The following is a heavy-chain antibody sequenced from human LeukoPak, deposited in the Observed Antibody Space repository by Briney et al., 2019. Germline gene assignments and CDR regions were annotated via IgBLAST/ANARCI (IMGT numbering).Heavy chain of an antibody. CDR3: ARGDYGGNPFDY. D-gene: IGHD4-17*01. CDR2: ISSSSSYI. Sequence: GGSLRLSCAASGFTFSSYSMNWVRQAPGKGLEWVSSISSSSSYIYYADSVKGRLTISRDNAKNSLYLQMNSLRAEDTAVYYCARGDYGGNPFDYWGQGTLVTVSS. CDR1: GFTFSSYS. V-gene: IGHV3-21*01. J-gene: IGHJ4*02.